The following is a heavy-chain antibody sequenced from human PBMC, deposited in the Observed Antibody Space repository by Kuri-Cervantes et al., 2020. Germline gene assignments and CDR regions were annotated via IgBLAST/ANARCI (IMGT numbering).Heavy chain of an antibody. J-gene: IGHJ4*02. CDR2: IGGGST. CDR1: GFTVSGHE. CDR3: ARGVTTVGRFDY. Sequence: GGSLRLSCAGSGFTVSGHEMSWVRQAPGKGLEWVSSIGGGSTNYADSVKGRLTTSRDNSKNTLYLQINSLRAEDTAVYYCARGVTTVGRFDYWGQGTLVTVSS. V-gene: IGHV3-38-3*01. D-gene: IGHD4-17*01.